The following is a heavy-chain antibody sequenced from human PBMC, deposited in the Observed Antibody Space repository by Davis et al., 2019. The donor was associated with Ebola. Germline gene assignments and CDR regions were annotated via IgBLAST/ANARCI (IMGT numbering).Heavy chain of an antibody. CDR3: ARGVRGVDYYYGMDV. Sequence: SETLSLTCAVSGGSISSSNWWSWVRQPPGKGLEWIGEIYHSGSTNYNPSLKSRVTISVDKSKNQFSLKLSSVTAADTAVYYCARGVRGVDYYYGMDVWGQGTTVTVSS. D-gene: IGHD3-10*01. V-gene: IGHV4-4*02. J-gene: IGHJ6*02. CDR1: GGSISSSNW. CDR2: IYHSGST.